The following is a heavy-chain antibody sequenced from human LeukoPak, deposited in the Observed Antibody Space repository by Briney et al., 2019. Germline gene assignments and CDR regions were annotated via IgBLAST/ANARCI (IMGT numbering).Heavy chain of an antibody. V-gene: IGHV4-31*03. D-gene: IGHD3-9*01. CDR3: AREGVYDILTGPMD. CDR1: GGSISSGGYY. Sequence: PSQALSLTCTVSGGSISSGGYYWSWIRQHPGKGLEWIGYIYYSGSTYYNPSLKRRVTISVDTSKNQFSLKLSSVTAADTAVYYCAREGVYDILTGPMDWGQGTLVTVSS. CDR2: IYYSGST. J-gene: IGHJ4*02.